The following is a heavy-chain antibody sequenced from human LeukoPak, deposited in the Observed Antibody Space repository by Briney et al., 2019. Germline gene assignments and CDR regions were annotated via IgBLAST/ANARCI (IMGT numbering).Heavy chain of an antibody. CDR1: GGSFSGYY. CDR3: ARALPSTCYDY. CDR2: INHSGST. V-gene: IGHV4-34*01. J-gene: IGHJ4*02. D-gene: IGHD2/OR15-2a*01. Sequence: SETLSLTCAVYGGSFSGYYWSWIRQPPGKGLEWIGEINHSGSTNYNPSLESRVTISVDTSKNQFSLKLSSVTAADTAVYYCARALPSTCYDYWGQGTLVTVSS.